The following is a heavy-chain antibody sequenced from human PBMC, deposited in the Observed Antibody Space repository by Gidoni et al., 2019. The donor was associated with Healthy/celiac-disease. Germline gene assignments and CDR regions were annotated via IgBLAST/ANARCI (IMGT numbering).Heavy chain of an antibody. CDR2: ISGSGGST. CDR3: AKDPVPDCSGGSCYADY. V-gene: IGHV3-23*01. CDR1: GFPFSSYA. Sequence: EVQLLESGGGLVQPGGSLRLSCAASGFPFSSYAMSWVRQAPGKGLEWVSAISGSGGSTYYADSVKGRFTISRDNSKNTLYLQMNSLRAEDTAVYYCAKDPVPDCSGGSCYADYWGQGTLVTVSS. D-gene: IGHD2-15*01. J-gene: IGHJ4*02.